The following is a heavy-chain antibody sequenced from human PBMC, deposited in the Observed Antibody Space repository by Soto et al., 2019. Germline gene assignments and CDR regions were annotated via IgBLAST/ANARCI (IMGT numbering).Heavy chain of an antibody. CDR1: GGSITSSY. J-gene: IGHJ6*02. V-gene: IGHV4-59*01. CDR2: IYDTGISGYTPST. Sequence: SETLSLTCTVSGGSITSSYWSWIRRPPGKGLEWIAYIYDTGISGYTPSTSYNPSLKSRVTMSVDTSNSQFSLTLTSVTAADTAVYYCARGEDAFFYYGLDVWGQGITVTVSS. CDR3: ARGEDAFFYYGLDV.